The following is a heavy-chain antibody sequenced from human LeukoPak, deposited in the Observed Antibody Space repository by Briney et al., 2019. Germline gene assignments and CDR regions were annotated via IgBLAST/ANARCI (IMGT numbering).Heavy chain of an antibody. V-gene: IGHV5-51*01. Sequence: GESLKISCKGSGYSFTNYWIGWVRQMPGKGLEWMGIIYPGNSDTRYSPSFQGQVTISADKSITTADLQWSSLKASDTAIYYCARRRPGTRGAFDFWGQGTMVTVSS. CDR2: IYPGNSDT. D-gene: IGHD1-1*01. CDR3: ARRRPGTRGAFDF. CDR1: GYSFTNYW. J-gene: IGHJ3*01.